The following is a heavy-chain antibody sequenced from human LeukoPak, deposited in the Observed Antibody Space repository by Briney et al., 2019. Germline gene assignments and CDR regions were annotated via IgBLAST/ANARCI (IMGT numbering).Heavy chain of an antibody. V-gene: IGHV3-64*01. Sequence: GGSLRLSCAASGFTFSSYAMHWVRQAPGKGLEYVSAISSNGGSTYYANSVKGRFTISRDNSKNTLYLQMGSLRAEDMAVCYCARDLSTYYDFWSGYSDAFDIWGQGTMVTVSS. J-gene: IGHJ3*02. CDR3: ARDLSTYYDFWSGYSDAFDI. CDR2: ISSNGGST. CDR1: GFTFSSYA. D-gene: IGHD3-3*01.